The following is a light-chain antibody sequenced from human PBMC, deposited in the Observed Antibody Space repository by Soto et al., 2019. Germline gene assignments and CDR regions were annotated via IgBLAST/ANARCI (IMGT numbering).Light chain of an antibody. CDR2: DAS. CDR1: QSVNNNF. V-gene: IGKV3-20*01. Sequence: EIVLTQSPGTLSLSPGERATLSSRASQSVNNNFLAWYQQKPGQAPRLLIYDASSRGTGIPDRFSGSGSGTDFTLTISRLEPEDFAVYSCQQYVTSPLTFGGGTKVEI. J-gene: IGKJ4*01. CDR3: QQYVTSPLT.